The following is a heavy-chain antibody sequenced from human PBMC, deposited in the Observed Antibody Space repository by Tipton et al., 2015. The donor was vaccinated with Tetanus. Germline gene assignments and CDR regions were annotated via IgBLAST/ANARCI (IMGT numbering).Heavy chain of an antibody. CDR3: IYTISWSAFEY. V-gene: IGHV3-30*03. D-gene: IGHD6-13*01. CDR1: GFTFSNSG. CDR2: ISYDGNYQ. Sequence: SLRLSCAASGFTFSNSGMHWVRQAPGKGLEWVAIISYDGNYQSYAESVKGRFTISRDNSKSTLFLQMNGLRAEDTAFYYCIYTISWSAFEYWGLGSLVTVS. J-gene: IGHJ4*02.